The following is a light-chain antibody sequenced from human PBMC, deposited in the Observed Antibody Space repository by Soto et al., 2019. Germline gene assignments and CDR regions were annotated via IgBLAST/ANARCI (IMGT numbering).Light chain of an antibody. CDR3: QQYGSSPLT. J-gene: IGKJ4*01. CDR1: QSVSSSY. CDR2: GAS. Sequence: IVMTQSPAILSVSPGERATLSCRASQSVSSSYLAWYQQKPGQAPRLLIYGASSRATGIPDRFSGSGSGTDFTLTISRLEPEDFAVYYCQQYGSSPLTFGGGTK. V-gene: IGKV3-20*01.